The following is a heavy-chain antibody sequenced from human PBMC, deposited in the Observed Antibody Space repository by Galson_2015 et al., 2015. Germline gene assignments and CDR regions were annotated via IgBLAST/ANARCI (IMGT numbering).Heavy chain of an antibody. CDR1: GFTFSSYT. Sequence: SLRLSCAPPGFTFSSYTISWVRQAPGKGLEWVSYISSSSATIYYADSVKGRFTISRDNAKNSLYLQMNSLRDEDTAVYYCARDPWRGSYKVFYFDYWGQGTLVTVSS. CDR2: ISSSSATI. V-gene: IGHV3-48*02. J-gene: IGHJ4*02. D-gene: IGHD1-26*01. CDR3: ARDPWRGSYKVFYFDY.